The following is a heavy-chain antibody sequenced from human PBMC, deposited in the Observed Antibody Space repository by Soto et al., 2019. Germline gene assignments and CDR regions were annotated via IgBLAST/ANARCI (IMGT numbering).Heavy chain of an antibody. Sequence: GASVKVSCKASGGTFSSYAVSWVRQAPGQGLERMGGIIPIFGTANYAQKLQGRVTITADESTSTAYMELSSLRSEDTAVYYCARALPPRVIAARGYYYYGMDVWGQGTTVTVSS. CDR2: IIPIFGTA. D-gene: IGHD6-6*01. CDR3: ARALPPRVIAARGYYYYGMDV. CDR1: GGTFSSYA. V-gene: IGHV1-69*13. J-gene: IGHJ6*02.